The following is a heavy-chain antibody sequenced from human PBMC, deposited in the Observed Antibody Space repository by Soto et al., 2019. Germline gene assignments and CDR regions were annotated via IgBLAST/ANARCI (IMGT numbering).Heavy chain of an antibody. J-gene: IGHJ5*02. Sequence: QVTLKESGPVLVKPTETLTLTCTVSGLSLSNAKLGVSWIRQPPGKALEWLAHIFSNDDKSYSTSLDRRLTITNDTSKSQVVLTMTNLDPVDSGTYYCAFIKACSRTACFLASFDPWGQGTLVTVSS. CDR3: AFIKACSRTACFLASFDP. D-gene: IGHD2-2*01. CDR1: GLSLSNAKLG. V-gene: IGHV2-26*04. CDR2: IFSNDDK.